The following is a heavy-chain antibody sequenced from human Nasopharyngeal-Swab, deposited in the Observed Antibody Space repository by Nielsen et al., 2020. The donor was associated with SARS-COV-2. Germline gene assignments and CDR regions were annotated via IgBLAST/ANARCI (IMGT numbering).Heavy chain of an antibody. Sequence: SETLSLTCTVYGGSISSYYWSWIRQPPGKGLEWIGYIYYSVSTQYNPSLKSRVTVSVDKSKNQFSLNLNSVTAADTAVYYCAKQNSGYDYKDNYYYYYMDVWGQGTTVTVSS. D-gene: IGHD5-12*01. V-gene: IGHV4-59*01. CDR3: AKQNSGYDYKDNYYYYYMDV. J-gene: IGHJ6*03. CDR2: IYYSVST. CDR1: GGSISSYY.